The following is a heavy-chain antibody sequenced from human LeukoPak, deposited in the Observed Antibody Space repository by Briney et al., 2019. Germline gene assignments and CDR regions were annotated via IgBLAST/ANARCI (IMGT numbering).Heavy chain of an antibody. Sequence: GGSLRLSCAASGFSINTYWMHWVRQAPGKGLVWVPRINSDGSTTSYADSVKGRFTISRDNAKNTLYLQMNSLRAEDTAVYYCARRTYSGTYYYFDYWGQGTLVTVSS. J-gene: IGHJ4*02. CDR1: GFSINTYW. D-gene: IGHD1-26*01. V-gene: IGHV3-74*01. CDR2: INSDGSTT. CDR3: ARRTYSGTYYYFDY.